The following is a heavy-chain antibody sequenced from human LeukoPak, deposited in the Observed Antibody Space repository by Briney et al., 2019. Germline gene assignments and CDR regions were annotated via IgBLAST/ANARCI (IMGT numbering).Heavy chain of an antibody. V-gene: IGHV4-39*01. CDR3: ARHCSSGTCPFDA. Sequence: PSETLSLTCTVSGGSISSSNYYWGWIRQPPGKGLGWIGSIDYSGSTYYNPSLKSRVTISVDTSKNQFSLRLSSVTAADTAVYYCARHCSSGTCPFDAWGQGTLVTVSS. CDR1: GGSISSSNYY. J-gene: IGHJ5*02. D-gene: IGHD2-15*01. CDR2: IDYSGST.